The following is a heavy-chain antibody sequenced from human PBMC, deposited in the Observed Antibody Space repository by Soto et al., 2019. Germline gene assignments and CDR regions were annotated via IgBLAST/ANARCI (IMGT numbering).Heavy chain of an antibody. D-gene: IGHD3-10*01. CDR2: IATYNSNR. V-gene: IGHV1-18*01. CDR3: ATVLRGVVNWFDP. J-gene: IGHJ5*02. CDR1: GDTFTNFG. Sequence: HLVQSGPEVKKPGDSITVSCKTSGDTFTNFGLSWVRQAPGQGLEWMGWIATYNSNRNYAQKFQGRLTLTTDTATSTAYMELKSLRYDDTAVYYCATVLRGVVNWFDPWGQGTLVTVSS.